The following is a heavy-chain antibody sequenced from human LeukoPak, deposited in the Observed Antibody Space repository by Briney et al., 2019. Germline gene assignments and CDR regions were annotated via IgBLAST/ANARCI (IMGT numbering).Heavy chain of an antibody. D-gene: IGHD4-17*01. Sequence: SETLSLTCTVSGGSFSSGGYYWSWIRQHPGKGLEWIGYIYYSGRTYYNPSLKSRVTISVDTSKNRFSLKLSSVTAADTAVYHCARVRDGDYGYIGFDPWGQGTLVTVSS. CDR1: GGSFSSGGYY. CDR2: IYYSGRT. J-gene: IGHJ5*02. V-gene: IGHV4-31*03. CDR3: ARVRDGDYGYIGFDP.